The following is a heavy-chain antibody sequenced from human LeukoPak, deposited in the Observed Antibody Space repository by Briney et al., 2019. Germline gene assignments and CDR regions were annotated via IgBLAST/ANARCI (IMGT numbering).Heavy chain of an antibody. V-gene: IGHV1-69*05. Sequence: SVKVSCKASGGTFSSYAISWVRQAPGQGLEWMGGIIPIFGTANYAQKFQGRVTMTRDTSTSTVYMELSSLRSEDTAVYYCARESANSGSYYYWGQGTLVTVSS. J-gene: IGHJ4*02. CDR1: GGTFSSYA. D-gene: IGHD1-26*01. CDR3: ARESANSGSYYY. CDR2: IIPIFGTA.